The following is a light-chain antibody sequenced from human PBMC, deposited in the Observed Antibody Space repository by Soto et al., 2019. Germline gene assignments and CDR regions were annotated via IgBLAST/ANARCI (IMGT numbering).Light chain of an antibody. Sequence: DIQMTQSPSSVSASVGDRVTITCRASQGISKWVAWYQQKPGEAPKLLIYAAANLRSGVPSRFSGSGSGTDFTLTISSLQPEDCATYYCQQANSLFPLNFGGGTKVEIK. CDR3: QQANSLFPLN. V-gene: IGKV1-12*01. CDR2: AAA. CDR1: QGISKW. J-gene: IGKJ4*01.